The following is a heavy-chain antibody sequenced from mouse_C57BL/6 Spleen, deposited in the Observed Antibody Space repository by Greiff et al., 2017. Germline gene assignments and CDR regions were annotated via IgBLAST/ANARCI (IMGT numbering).Heavy chain of an antibody. CDR3: ARERNSNYVRY. CDR2: IYPRSGNT. V-gene: IGHV1-81*01. Sequence: VQLQQSGAELARPGASVQLSCKASGYTFTSYGISWVKQRTGQGLEWIGEIYPRSGNTYYTEKFKGKATLTADKSSSTAYMALRSLTSEDSAVYFCARERNSNYVRYWGQGTTLTVSS. CDR1: GYTFTSYG. J-gene: IGHJ2*01. D-gene: IGHD2-5*01.